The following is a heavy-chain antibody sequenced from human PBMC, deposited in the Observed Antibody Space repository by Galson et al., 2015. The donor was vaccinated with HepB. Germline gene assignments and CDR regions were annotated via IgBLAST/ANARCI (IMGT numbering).Heavy chain of an antibody. CDR1: GFTFSTYG. V-gene: IGHV3-30*18. J-gene: IGHJ4*02. CDR3: AKGSDGDTVNFFDY. D-gene: IGHD4-17*01. CDR2: ISHDGSNK. Sequence: SLRLSCAASGFTFSTYGMDWVRRAPGKGLEWVAVISHDGSNKWYGDSVKGRVTISRDNSKNTLYLQMNSLRGEDTAVYYCAKGSDGDTVNFFDYWGQGTLVTVSS.